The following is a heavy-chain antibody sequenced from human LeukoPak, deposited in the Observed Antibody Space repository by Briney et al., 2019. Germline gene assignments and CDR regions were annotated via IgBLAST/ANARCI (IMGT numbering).Heavy chain of an antibody. CDR2: ISYDGSNK. V-gene: IGHV3-30-3*01. CDR1: GFTFSSYA. Sequence: GGSPRLSCAASGFTFSSYAMHWVRQAPGKGLEWVAVISYDGSNKYYADSVKGRFTISRDNSKNTLYLQMNSLRAEDTAVYYCAKVPGVGATPTDAFDIWGQGTMVTVSS. D-gene: IGHD1-26*01. J-gene: IGHJ3*02. CDR3: AKVPGVGATPTDAFDI.